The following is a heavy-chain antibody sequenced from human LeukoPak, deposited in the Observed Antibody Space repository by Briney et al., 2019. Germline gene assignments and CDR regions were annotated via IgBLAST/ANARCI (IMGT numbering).Heavy chain of an antibody. CDR1: GFTFSSYA. J-gene: IGHJ4*02. D-gene: IGHD6-19*01. Sequence: PGGSLRLSCAASGFTFSSYAMSWVRQAPGKGLEWVPAVSAGGDNTYYAESVKGRFTISRDNSKNTVYLQMTSVTAEDTARYYCAKKRTPVAGTNYFDYWGQGILVTVSS. CDR3: AKKRTPVAGTNYFDY. V-gene: IGHV3-23*01. CDR2: VSAGGDNT.